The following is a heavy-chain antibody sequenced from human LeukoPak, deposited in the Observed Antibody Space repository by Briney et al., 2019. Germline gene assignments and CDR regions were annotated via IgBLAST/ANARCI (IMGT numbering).Heavy chain of an antibody. CDR1: GFTFRRYA. CDR2: ISGSGGDI. D-gene: IGHD6-19*01. CDR3: AKGAVAGTTVLYYYYYYYMDV. Sequence: GGSLRLSCAGSGFTFRRYAMSWIRQVPGKGLEWVSAISGSGGDIFYTDSVKGRFTISRDNSKNTLYLQMNSLGAEDTAVYYCAKGAVAGTTVLYYYYYYYMDVWGKGTTVTVSS. J-gene: IGHJ6*03. V-gene: IGHV3-23*01.